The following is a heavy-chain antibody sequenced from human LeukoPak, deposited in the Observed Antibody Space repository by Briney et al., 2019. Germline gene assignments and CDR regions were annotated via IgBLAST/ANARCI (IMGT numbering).Heavy chain of an antibody. J-gene: IGHJ4*02. CDR2: IGADGRRS. D-gene: IGHD6-19*01. V-gene: IGHV3-23*01. CDR3: AKVDTSGWYEVLDF. Sequence: GGSLRLSCVAYGFTFTTYALSWVRQAPGRGLEWVSTIGADGRRSNYADSVKGRFTISRDTSKNTLYLQMNSLRAEDTAKYYCAKVDTSGWYEVLDFWGQGTLVTVSS. CDR1: GFTFTTYA.